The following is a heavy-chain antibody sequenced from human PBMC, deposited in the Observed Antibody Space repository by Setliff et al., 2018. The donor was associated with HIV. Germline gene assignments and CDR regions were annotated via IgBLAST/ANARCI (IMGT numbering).Heavy chain of an antibody. CDR2: INSDGRST. J-gene: IGHJ3*02. CDR3: ASWRVPRDAFDI. V-gene: IGHV3-74*01. CDR1: GFTFSGSW. D-gene: IGHD3-3*01. Sequence: GSLRLSCAASGFTFSGSWMHWVRQAPGEGLVWISRINSDGRSTIYADSVKGRFTISRDNAKNTLYLQLNSLRVEDTAVYFCASWRVPRDAFDIWGLGTMVTVS.